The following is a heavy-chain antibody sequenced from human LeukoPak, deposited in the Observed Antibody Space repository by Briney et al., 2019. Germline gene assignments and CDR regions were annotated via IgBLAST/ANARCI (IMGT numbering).Heavy chain of an antibody. V-gene: IGHV4-59*01. CDR2: IYYSGST. CDR1: GGSISSYY. D-gene: IGHD3-10*01. CDR3: ARAQFLVHSDY. J-gene: IGHJ4*02. Sequence: PSETLSLTCTVSGGSISSYYWSWIRQPPGKGLEWIGYIYYSGSTNYNPSLKSRVTISVDTSKNQFSLKLSSVTAADTAVYYCARAQFLVHSDYWGQGTLVTVSS.